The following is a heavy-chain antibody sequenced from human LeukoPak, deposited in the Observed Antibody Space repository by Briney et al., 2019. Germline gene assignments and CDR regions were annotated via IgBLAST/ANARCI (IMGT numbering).Heavy chain of an antibody. V-gene: IGHV3-48*04. J-gene: IGHJ5*02. CDR3: APPSYSAWP. Sequence: GGSLRLSCAASGFAFGGYSMNWVRQAPGKGLEWISYISSRSSTIYYADSVKGRFTVSRDNVNNSLHLEMNSLRPDDTAVYICAPPSYSAWPWGQGTLVSVSS. D-gene: IGHD2-21*01. CDR1: GFAFGGYS. CDR2: ISSRSSTI.